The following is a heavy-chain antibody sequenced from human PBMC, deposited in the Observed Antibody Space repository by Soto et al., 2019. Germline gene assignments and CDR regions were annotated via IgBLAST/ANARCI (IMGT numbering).Heavy chain of an antibody. Sequence: PSETLSLTCAVYGGSFSGYYWSWIRQPPGKGLEWIGEINHSGSTNYNPSLKSRVTISVDTSKNQFSLKLSSVTAADTAVYYCARGRSSGLFAYWGQGTLVTVSS. D-gene: IGHD6-19*01. J-gene: IGHJ4*02. CDR2: INHSGST. CDR1: GGSFSGYY. CDR3: ARGRSSGLFAY. V-gene: IGHV4-34*01.